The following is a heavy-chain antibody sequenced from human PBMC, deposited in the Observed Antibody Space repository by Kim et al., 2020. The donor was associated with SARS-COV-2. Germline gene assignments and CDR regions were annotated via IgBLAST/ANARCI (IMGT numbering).Heavy chain of an antibody. Sequence: SETLSLTCAVYGASFSGYYWSWIRQSPGKRLEWIGEIHPSGSTCYNPSLQSRVTISIDTSKSHMSLRLTSVTAADTAVYFCARGQDTAKTGYWGQGTLVTVSS. J-gene: IGHJ4*02. D-gene: IGHD5-18*01. CDR2: IHPSGST. CDR3: ARGQDTAKTGY. V-gene: IGHV4-34*01. CDR1: GASFSGYY.